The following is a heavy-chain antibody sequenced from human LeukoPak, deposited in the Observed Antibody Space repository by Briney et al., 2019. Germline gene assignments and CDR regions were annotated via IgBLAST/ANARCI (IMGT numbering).Heavy chain of an antibody. CDR2: IYYSGST. V-gene: IGHV4-39*07. Sequence: PSETLSLTCSVSGGSITNNSYYWAWIRQPPGKGLEWIGSIYYSGSTYYNPSLKSRVTISVDTSKNQFSLKLSSVTAADTAVYYCARVRWLLPPQNDAFDIWGQGTMVTVSS. D-gene: IGHD2-15*01. J-gene: IGHJ3*02. CDR3: ARVRWLLPPQNDAFDI. CDR1: GGSITNNSYY.